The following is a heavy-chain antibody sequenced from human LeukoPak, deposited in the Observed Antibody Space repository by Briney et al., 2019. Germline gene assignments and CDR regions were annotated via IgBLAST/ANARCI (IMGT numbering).Heavy chain of an antibody. CDR2: MNPDSGNT. Sequence: GASVKVSCKASGYTFTSYDINWVRQATGQGLEWMGWMNPDSGNTGYAQKLQGRVTMTTDTSTSTAYMELRSLRSDDTAVYYCALINQFTSSSPDYWGQGTLVTVSS. CDR3: ALINQFTSSSPDY. D-gene: IGHD6-13*01. V-gene: IGHV1-8*01. CDR1: GYTFTSYD. J-gene: IGHJ4*02.